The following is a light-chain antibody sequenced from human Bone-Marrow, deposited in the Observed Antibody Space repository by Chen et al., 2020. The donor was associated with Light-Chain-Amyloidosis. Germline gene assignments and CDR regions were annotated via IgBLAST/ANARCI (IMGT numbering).Light chain of an antibody. V-gene: IGLV2-8*01. J-gene: IGLJ1*01. CDR1: SSDVGDYKY. Sequence: QSALAQPPSASGSPGQSVTISCAGTSSDVGDYKYVSWYQQHPGKAPKLMIYEVSKRPSGVPDRCSGSKSGNTASLTISGLQAEDEADYYCSSFTSSSSYVFGPGTKVTVL. CDR3: SSFTSSSSYV. CDR2: EVS.